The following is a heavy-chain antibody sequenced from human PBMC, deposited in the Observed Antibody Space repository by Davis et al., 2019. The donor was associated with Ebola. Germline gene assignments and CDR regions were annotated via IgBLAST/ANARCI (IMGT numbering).Heavy chain of an antibody. CDR3: AKGRGNPNYYDY. V-gene: IGHV3-23*01. D-gene: IGHD5-12*01. CDR2: ILGSGSST. J-gene: IGHJ4*02. Sequence: GESLKISCPASGFTFNKHAMTWVRQAPGKGLEWVSTILGSGSSTYYADSVRGQFTISRDNSKNTLYLQMNSLRAEDTATYYCAKGRGNPNYYDYWGRGTLVTVSS. CDR1: GFTFNKHA.